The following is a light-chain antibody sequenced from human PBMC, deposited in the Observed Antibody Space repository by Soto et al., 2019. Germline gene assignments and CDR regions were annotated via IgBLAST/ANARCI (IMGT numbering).Light chain of an antibody. Sequence: DLHMTQPPSFLFPSVEQPSTTTPQASQDISNYLNWYKQKLGKAPKLLIYDASNLETGVPSRFSGSGSGTDFTFTISSLKPEDIATYYCQQYSHLITFGQGTRLEIK. CDR3: QQYSHLIT. CDR2: DAS. V-gene: IGKV1-33*01. CDR1: QDISNY. J-gene: IGKJ5*01.